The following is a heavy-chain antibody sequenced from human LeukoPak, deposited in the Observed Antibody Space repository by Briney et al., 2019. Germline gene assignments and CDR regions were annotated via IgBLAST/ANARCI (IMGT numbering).Heavy chain of an antibody. Sequence: SETLSLTCTVSGGSISSYYWSWIRQPAGKGLEWIGRIYTSGSTNYNLSLKSRVTMSVDTSKNQFSLKLSSVTAADTAVYYCARDQSDYYDSSGYYLPDYYYGMDVWGQGTTVTVSS. CDR3: ARDQSDYYDSSGYYLPDYYYGMDV. CDR2: IYTSGST. D-gene: IGHD3-22*01. CDR1: GGSISSYY. J-gene: IGHJ6*02. V-gene: IGHV4-4*07.